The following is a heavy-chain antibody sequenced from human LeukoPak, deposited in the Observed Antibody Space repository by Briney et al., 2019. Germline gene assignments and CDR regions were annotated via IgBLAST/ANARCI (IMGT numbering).Heavy chain of an antibody. V-gene: IGHV4-4*09. CDR3: ARGVDYSNYYYMDV. Sequence: SETLSLTCTVSGGSISSYYWSWIRQPPGKGLEWIGYIYTSGSTNYNPSLKSRVTISVDTSKNQFSLKLSSVTAADTAVYYCARGVDYSNYYYMDVWGKGTTVTVSS. D-gene: IGHD4-11*01. CDR1: GGSISSYY. CDR2: IYTSGST. J-gene: IGHJ6*03.